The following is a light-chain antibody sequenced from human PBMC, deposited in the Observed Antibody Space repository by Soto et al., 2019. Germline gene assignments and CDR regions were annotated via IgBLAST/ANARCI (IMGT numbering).Light chain of an antibody. CDR2: QVS. Sequence: DVVVTQSPLSLPVTLGQPASISCRSSQSLVYSDGHTYLNWFQQRPGQSPRRLLYQVSKRDSGVPDRFSGSGSGTAFTLRISRVEAEDVGVYYCMQGTHWPLTFGGGTKVDIK. V-gene: IGKV2-30*01. CDR3: MQGTHWPLT. J-gene: IGKJ4*01. CDR1: QSLVYSDGHTY.